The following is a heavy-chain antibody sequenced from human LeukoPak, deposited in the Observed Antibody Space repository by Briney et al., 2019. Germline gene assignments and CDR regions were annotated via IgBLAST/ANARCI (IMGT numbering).Heavy chain of an antibody. D-gene: IGHD5-18*01. V-gene: IGHV3-43*02. CDR3: AKDTAIYSWGAFDI. CDR2: ISGDGGST. CDR1: GITFDDYA. Sequence: GGSLRLSCAASGITFDDYAMHWVRQAPGKGLEWVSLISGDGGSTYYADSVKGRFTISRDNSKNSLYLQMNSLRTEDTALYYCAKDTAIYSWGAFDIWGQGTMVTVSS. J-gene: IGHJ3*02.